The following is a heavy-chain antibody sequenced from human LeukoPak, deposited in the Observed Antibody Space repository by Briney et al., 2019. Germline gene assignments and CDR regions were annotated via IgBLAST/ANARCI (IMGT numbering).Heavy chain of an antibody. D-gene: IGHD3-10*01. J-gene: IGHJ4*02. CDR2: IYRSGST. CDR1: GGSISSSNW. CDR3: ARGTNYYGSGMFYFDY. V-gene: IGHV4-4*02. Sequence: SETLSLTCAVSGGSISSSNWWSWVRQPPGKGLEWIGEIYRSGSTNYNPSLKSRVTISIDKSKNQFSLKLSSVTAADTAVYYCARGTNYYGSGMFYFDYWGQGTLVTVSS.